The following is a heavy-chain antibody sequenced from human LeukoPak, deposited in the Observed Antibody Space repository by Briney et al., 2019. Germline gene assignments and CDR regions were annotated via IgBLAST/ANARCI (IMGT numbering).Heavy chain of an antibody. CDR3: ARYIHPQGLIGYAMDV. CDR1: GGPFNSYA. D-gene: IGHD2-15*01. Sequence: ASVKVSCKASGGPFNSYAINWVRQAPGQGLEWMGRIIVILGKVNYAQKFQGRLTITADKSTRTVYMDLNNLASEDTAIYFCARYIHPQGLIGYAMDVWGQGTTVIVSS. V-gene: IGHV1-69*04. J-gene: IGHJ6*02. CDR2: IIVILGKV.